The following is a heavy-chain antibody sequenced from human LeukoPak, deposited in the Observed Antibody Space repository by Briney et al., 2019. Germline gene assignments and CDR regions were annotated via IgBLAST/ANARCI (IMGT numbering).Heavy chain of an antibody. CDR1: AYSFTDYY. J-gene: IGHJ4*02. Sequence: ASVKVSCKASAYSFTDYYIHWVRQAPGQGVEWMGWINPNSGGTNSAQKFQVRITLTRDTSISTAYMELSRLRSDDTAVYYCAAGPVYDYFEFWGQGTLVTVSS. V-gene: IGHV1-2*02. CDR3: AAGPVYDYFEF. D-gene: IGHD3-22*01. CDR2: INPNSGGT.